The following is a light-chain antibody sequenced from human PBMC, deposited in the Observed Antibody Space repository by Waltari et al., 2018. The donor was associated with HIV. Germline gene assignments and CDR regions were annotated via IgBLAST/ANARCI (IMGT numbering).Light chain of an antibody. CDR1: QSVNSN. Sequence: EILMTQSPATLSVSPGERATLSCRASQSVNSNLAWYQQKPGQTPRLLIYGTSTRATDNPARFSGSGYGTEFTLTISSLQSEDFAVYYCHHYNNWRETFGQGTKVEIK. CDR2: GTS. CDR3: HHYNNWRET. J-gene: IGKJ1*01. V-gene: IGKV3-15*01.